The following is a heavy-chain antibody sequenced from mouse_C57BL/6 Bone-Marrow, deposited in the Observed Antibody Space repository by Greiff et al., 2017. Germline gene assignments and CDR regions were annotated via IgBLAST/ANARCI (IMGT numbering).Heavy chain of an antibody. CDR1: GYTFTSYW. CDR3: ARPYGFAWFAY. CDR2: IDPSDSYT. Sequence: QVQLQQPGAELVKPGASVKPSCKASGYTFTSYWMQWVKQRPGQGLEWIGEIDPSDSYTNYNQKFKGKATLTVDTSSSTAYMQLSSLTSEDSAVYYCARPYGFAWFAYWGQGTLVTVSA. V-gene: IGHV1-50*01. J-gene: IGHJ3*01. D-gene: IGHD2-2*01.